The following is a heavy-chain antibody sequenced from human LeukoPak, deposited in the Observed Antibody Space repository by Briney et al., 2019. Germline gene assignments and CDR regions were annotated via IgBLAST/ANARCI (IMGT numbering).Heavy chain of an antibody. CDR1: GFTFSSYG. CDR2: ISYDGSNK. CDR3: AKDFGDVSFDY. D-gene: IGHD3-10*01. V-gene: IGHV3-30*18. Sequence: PGRSLRLSCAASGFTFSSYGMHWVRQAPGKGLEWEAVISYDGSNKYYADSVKGRFTISRDNSKNTLYLQMNSLRAEDTAVYYCAKDFGDVSFDYWGQGTLVTVSS. J-gene: IGHJ4*02.